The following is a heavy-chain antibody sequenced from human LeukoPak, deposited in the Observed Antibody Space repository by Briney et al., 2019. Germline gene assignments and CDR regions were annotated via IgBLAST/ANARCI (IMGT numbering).Heavy chain of an antibody. D-gene: IGHD6-19*01. CDR3: ALLPSTGCLSCDY. Sequence: GASVKVSCKTSGYTFTGYYMHWVRQAPGQGLGWMGWIYPNSGGTNYAQKFQGRITMTRDTSISTAYMEVSTLRSDDTALYYCALLPSTGCLSCDYWGQGTLVTVSS. J-gene: IGHJ4*02. CDR2: IYPNSGGT. V-gene: IGHV1-2*02. CDR1: GYTFTGYY.